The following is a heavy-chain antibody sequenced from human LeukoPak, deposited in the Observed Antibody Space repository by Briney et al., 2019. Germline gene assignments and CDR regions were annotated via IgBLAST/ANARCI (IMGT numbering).Heavy chain of an antibody. CDR1: GFPFSSYA. D-gene: IGHD3-22*01. V-gene: IGHV3-23*01. CDR3: AKDVSSGYYSRFDY. J-gene: IGHJ4*02. CDR2: ISGSGGST. Sequence: GGSLRLSCAASGFPFSSYAMTWVRQGPGKGLEWVSGISGSGGSTYHADSVKGRFTISRDNSKNTLYLQMNSLRAEDTAVYYCAKDVSSGYYSRFDYWGQGTLVTVSS.